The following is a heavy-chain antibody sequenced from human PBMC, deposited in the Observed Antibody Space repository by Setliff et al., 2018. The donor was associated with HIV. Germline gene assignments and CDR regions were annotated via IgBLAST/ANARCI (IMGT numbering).Heavy chain of an antibody. Sequence: PSETLSLTCAVYGGSFSGDYWVWIRQSPGKGLEWIGDISQTRSTNYDPSLKSRVTISLDTSKNQLSLKLTSVSAADTAVYYCARGRLRTVTSLIKKRASYTWLDPWGQGTLV. CDR2: ISQTRST. CDR3: ARGRLRTVTSLIKKRASYTWLDP. J-gene: IGHJ5*02. CDR1: GGSFSGDY. V-gene: IGHV4-34*01. D-gene: IGHD3-16*01.